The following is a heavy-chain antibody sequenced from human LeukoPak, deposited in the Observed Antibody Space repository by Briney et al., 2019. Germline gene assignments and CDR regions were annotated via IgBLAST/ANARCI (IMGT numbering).Heavy chain of an antibody. Sequence: PGGSLRLSCAASGFTFSSYAMSWVRQAPGKGLEWVSAISGSGGSTYYADSVKGRFTISRDNSKNTLFLQMNSLRTEDTAVYFCARWGNDYSQFDSWGRGTLVTVS. V-gene: IGHV3-23*01. D-gene: IGHD4-11*01. CDR1: GFTFSSYA. CDR3: ARWGNDYSQFDS. CDR2: ISGSGGST. J-gene: IGHJ4*02.